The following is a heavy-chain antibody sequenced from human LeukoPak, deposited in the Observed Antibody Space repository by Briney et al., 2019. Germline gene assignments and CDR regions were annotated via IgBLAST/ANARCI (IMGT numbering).Heavy chain of an antibody. CDR2: ISHDGSNK. D-gene: IGHD3-22*01. CDR1: GFTFSSYG. Sequence: GSLRLSCAASGFTFSSYGMHWVRQAPGKGLEWVAVISHDGSNKYYADSVKGRFTISRDNSKNTLYLQMNSLRAEDTAVYYCATQYYYDSSGYYYRSYYYYGMDVWGQGTTVTVSS. J-gene: IGHJ6*02. V-gene: IGHV3-30*03. CDR3: ATQYYYDSSGYYYRSYYYYGMDV.